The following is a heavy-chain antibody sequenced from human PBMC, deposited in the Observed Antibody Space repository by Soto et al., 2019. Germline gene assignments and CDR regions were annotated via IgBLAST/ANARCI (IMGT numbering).Heavy chain of an antibody. Sequence: QVQLVQSGAEVKKPGSSVKVSCKASGGTLSNHAISWVRQARGQGLEWIGGIIPIFGTPYYAQKFQGRVTITADEATSTVYMELTSRTSDDTAVYFCARAEGTAVGRNCFDPWGQGTLVTVSS. J-gene: IGHJ5*02. V-gene: IGHV1-69*12. CDR1: GGTLSNHA. CDR2: IIPIFGTP. D-gene: IGHD1-1*01. CDR3: ARAEGTAVGRNCFDP.